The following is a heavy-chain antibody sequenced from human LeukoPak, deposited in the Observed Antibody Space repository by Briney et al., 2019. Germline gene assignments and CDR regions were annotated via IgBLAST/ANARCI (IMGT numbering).Heavy chain of an antibody. J-gene: IGHJ4*02. Sequence: GGSLRLSCAASGFTFSDYYMSWIRQAPGKGLAWVSYISSGGDTTYYADSVTGRFTISRDNAKNSLYLQMNSLRAEDTAIYYCATYDYGADYFDYWGQGTLVTVST. V-gene: IGHV3-11*01. CDR2: ISSGGDTT. CDR3: ATYDYGADYFDY. D-gene: IGHD4-17*01. CDR1: GFTFSDYY.